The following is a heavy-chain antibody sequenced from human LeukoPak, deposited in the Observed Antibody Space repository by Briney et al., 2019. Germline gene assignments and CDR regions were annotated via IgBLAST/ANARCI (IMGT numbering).Heavy chain of an antibody. V-gene: IGHV3-48*01. CDR3: ARDRGTGYRTYYFDY. J-gene: IGHJ4*02. D-gene: IGHD3/OR15-3a*01. CDR1: GFTFNSYA. CDR2: ISSSSSTI. Sequence: GGSLRLSCAASGFTFNSYAMNWVRQAPGKGLEWVSYISSSSSTIYYADSVKGRFTISRDNAKNSLYLQMNSLRAEDTAVYYCARDRGTGYRTYYFDYWGQGTLVTVSS.